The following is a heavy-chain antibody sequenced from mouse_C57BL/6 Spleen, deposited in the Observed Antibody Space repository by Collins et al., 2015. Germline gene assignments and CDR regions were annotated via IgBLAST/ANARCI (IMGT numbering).Heavy chain of an antibody. J-gene: IGHJ3*01. CDR3: ARDSFFAY. CDR1: GYSITSGYY. Sequence: DVQLQESGPGLVKPSQSLSLTCSVTGYSITSGYYWNWIRQFPGNKLKWMGYINYDGNNNYNPSLKNRISITRDTSKNQFFLKLNSVTTEDTATYYCARDSFFAYWGQGTLVTVSA. CDR2: INYDGNN. V-gene: IGHV3-6*01.